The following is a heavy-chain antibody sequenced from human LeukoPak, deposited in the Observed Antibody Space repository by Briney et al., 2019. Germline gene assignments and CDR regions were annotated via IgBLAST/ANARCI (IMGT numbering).Heavy chain of an antibody. Sequence: GRCLRLSCAASGFTFISYAMHWVRQAPGKGLEWVAVISYDGSNKYYADSVKGRFTISRDNSTNTLYLQMNSLRAEDTAVYYCARDKPYSGSAAAKKQSGFDIWGQGTMVTVSS. CDR3: ARDKPYSGSAAAKKQSGFDI. CDR1: GFTFISYA. CDR2: ISYDGSNK. J-gene: IGHJ3*02. V-gene: IGHV3-30*04. D-gene: IGHD1-26*01.